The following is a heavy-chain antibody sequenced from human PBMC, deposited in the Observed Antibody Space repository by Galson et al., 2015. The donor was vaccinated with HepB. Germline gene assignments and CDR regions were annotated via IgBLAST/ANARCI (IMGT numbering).Heavy chain of an antibody. CDR2: IAPSDSYT. CDR3: ARQGQVTIFGVPPDY. J-gene: IGHJ4*02. CDR1: GYSFTSYW. Sequence: QSGAEVKKPGESLRISCKGSGYSFTSYWISWVRQMRGKGLEWMGRIAPSDSYTNYSPSFQGHVTISADKSISTAYLQWSSLKASDTAMYYCARQGQVTIFGVPPDYWGQGTLVTVSS. V-gene: IGHV5-10-1*01. D-gene: IGHD3-3*01.